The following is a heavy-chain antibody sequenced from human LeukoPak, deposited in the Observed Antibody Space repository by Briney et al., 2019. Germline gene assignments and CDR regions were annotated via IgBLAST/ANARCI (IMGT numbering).Heavy chain of an antibody. CDR1: GGSISSGGYY. CDR3: AIAAAGLFDY. CDR2: IYHSEST. D-gene: IGHD6-13*01. J-gene: IGHJ4*02. V-gene: IGHV4-30-2*01. Sequence: SETLSLTCTVSGGSISSGGYYWSWIRQPPGKGLEWIGYIYHSESTYYNPSLKSRVTISVDRSKNQFSLKLSSVTAADTAVYYCAIAAAGLFDYWGQGTLVTVSS.